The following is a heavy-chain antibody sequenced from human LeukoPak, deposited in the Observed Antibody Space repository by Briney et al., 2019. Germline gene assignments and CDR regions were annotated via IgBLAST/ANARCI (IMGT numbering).Heavy chain of an antibody. CDR3: ARDPNQAWYGELLPSYYYMDV. Sequence: PGGSLRLSCAASGFTSSSYSMNWVRQAPGKGLEWVSSISSSSSYIYYADSVKGRFTISRDNAKNSLYLQMNSLRAEDTAVYYCARDPNQAWYGELLPSYYYMDVWGKGTTVTISS. CDR2: ISSSSSYI. J-gene: IGHJ6*03. V-gene: IGHV3-21*01. D-gene: IGHD3-10*01. CDR1: GFTSSSYS.